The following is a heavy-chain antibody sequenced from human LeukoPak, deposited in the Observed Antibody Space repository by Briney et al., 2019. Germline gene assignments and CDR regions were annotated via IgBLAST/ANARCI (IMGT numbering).Heavy chain of an antibody. CDR2: ITGSGGST. J-gene: IGHJ4*02. V-gene: IGHV3-23*01. Sequence: GGSLRLSCAASGFTFSSYWMSWVRQAPGKGLEWVSSITGSGGSTYYADSVKGRFTISRDNSKNTLFLQMNSLRAEDTAVYYCAKDRDNWNDGDYFDYWGQGTLATVSS. CDR1: GFTFSSYW. D-gene: IGHD1-1*01. CDR3: AKDRDNWNDGDYFDY.